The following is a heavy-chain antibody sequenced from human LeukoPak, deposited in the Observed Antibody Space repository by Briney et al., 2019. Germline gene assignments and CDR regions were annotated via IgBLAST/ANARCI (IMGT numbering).Heavy chain of an antibody. CDR2: ISSSSSYI. CDR3: ARGPGYCSSTSCYTGLDP. CDR1: GFTFSSYS. V-gene: IGHV3-21*01. J-gene: IGHJ5*02. Sequence: GGSLRLSCAASGFTFSSYSMNWVRQAPGKGLEWVSSISSSSSYIYCADSVKGRFTISRDNAKNSLYLQMNSLRAEDTAVYYCARGPGYCSSTSCYTGLDPWGQGTLVTVSS. D-gene: IGHD2-2*02.